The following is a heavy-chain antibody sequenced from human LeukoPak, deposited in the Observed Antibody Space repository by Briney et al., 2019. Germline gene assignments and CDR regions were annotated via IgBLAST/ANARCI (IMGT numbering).Heavy chain of an antibody. CDR2: IWFDGSNK. CDR1: GFTFSYYA. V-gene: IGHV3-33*01. D-gene: IGHD3-10*01. CDR3: ARELFSSGSCPDG. Sequence: PGRSLRLSCSASGFTFSYYAIHWVRQAPGKGLEWVALIWFDGSNKYYADTVKGRITISRDNSKNTVYLQMSSLRAEDTAVYYCARELFSSGSCPDGWGQGTLVTVSS. J-gene: IGHJ4*02.